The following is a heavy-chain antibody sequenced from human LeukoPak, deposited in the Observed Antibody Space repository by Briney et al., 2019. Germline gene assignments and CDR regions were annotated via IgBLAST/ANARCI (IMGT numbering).Heavy chain of an antibody. CDR2: INTNTGNP. D-gene: IGHD4-17*01. CDR1: GYIFTRNA. CDR3: ARDFLGLRFDY. V-gene: IGHV7-4-1*02. J-gene: IGHJ4*02. Sequence: ASVKVSCKASGYIFTRNAINWVRQAPGQGLEWMGWINTNTGNPTYAQGLTGRIVFSLDTSVTTAYLHISSLKAEDTAVYYCARDFLGLRFDYWGQGTLVTVSS.